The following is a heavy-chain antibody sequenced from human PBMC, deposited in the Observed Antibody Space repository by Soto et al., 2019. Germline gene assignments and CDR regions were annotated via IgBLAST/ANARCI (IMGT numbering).Heavy chain of an antibody. V-gene: IGHV3-74*01. D-gene: IGHD1-1*01. CDR3: ARDNNWSYDY. CDR2: IGPDGSST. J-gene: IGHJ4*02. CDR1: GFTFSSHW. Sequence: EVQLVESGGGLVQPGGSLRLSCAASGFTFSSHWMHWVRQAPGKGLVWVSHIGPDGSSTREADSVQGRFTISRDNARNTLYLQMNSLRDEDTAVYYCARDNNWSYDYWGQGILVTVSS.